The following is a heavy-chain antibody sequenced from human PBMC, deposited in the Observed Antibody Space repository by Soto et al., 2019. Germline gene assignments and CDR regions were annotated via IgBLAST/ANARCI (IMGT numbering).Heavy chain of an antibody. CDR2: INPNSGGT. CDR1: GYTFTGYY. Sequence: GASVKVSCKASGYTFTGYYMHWVRQAPGRGLEWMGWINPNSGGTNYAQKFQGRVTMTRDTSISTAYMELSRLRSDDAAVYYCAREGVPALTTWGYVYNWFDPWGQGTLVTVSS. V-gene: IGHV1-2*02. CDR3: AREGVPALTTWGYVYNWFDP. J-gene: IGHJ5*02. D-gene: IGHD4-17*01.